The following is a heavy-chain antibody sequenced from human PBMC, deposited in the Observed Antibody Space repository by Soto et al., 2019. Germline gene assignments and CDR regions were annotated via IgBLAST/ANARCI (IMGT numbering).Heavy chain of an antibody. J-gene: IGHJ4*02. CDR3: VKSRDSAPSDY. CDR1: GFSLSTFGMG. CDR2: VYWTDDK. D-gene: IGHD2-21*02. V-gene: IGHV2-5*01. Sequence: SGPTLVNRAQSLTLTWIYSGFSLSTFGMGVGWIRQPRVRAPEWRALVYWTDDKRYSPSLKNRLTSVKNTSKNLALLPMNKADHVDTATYYCVKSRDSAPSDYWGRGT.